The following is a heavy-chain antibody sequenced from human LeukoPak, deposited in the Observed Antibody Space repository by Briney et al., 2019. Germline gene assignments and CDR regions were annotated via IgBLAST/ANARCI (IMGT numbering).Heavy chain of an antibody. Sequence: PSETLSLICTVSGGSISNYYWSWIRQPPGKGLEWIGYIYYSGSTNYNPSLKSRVTISVDTSKNQFSLKLTSVTAADTAVYYCARPSGSYYGLGVFDIWGQGTMVTVSS. J-gene: IGHJ3*02. CDR1: GGSISNYY. CDR3: ARPSGSYYGLGVFDI. V-gene: IGHV4-59*08. D-gene: IGHD1-26*01. CDR2: IYYSGST.